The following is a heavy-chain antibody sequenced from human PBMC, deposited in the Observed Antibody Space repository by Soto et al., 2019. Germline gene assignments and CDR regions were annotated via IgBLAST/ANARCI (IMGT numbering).Heavy chain of an antibody. D-gene: IGHD1-26*01. CDR1: GFTFSSYW. V-gene: IGHV3-74*01. J-gene: IGHJ6*02. Sequence: EVQLVESGGGLVQPGGSLRLSCAASGFTFSSYWMHWVRHAPGKGLVWVSRINTDGSGTSYADSVKGRFTISRDNVKNMMYLQMNSLRAEDTAVYYYARDSYSGTPGIYYGMDVWGQGTTVTVSS. CDR3: ARDSYSGTPGIYYGMDV. CDR2: INTDGSGT.